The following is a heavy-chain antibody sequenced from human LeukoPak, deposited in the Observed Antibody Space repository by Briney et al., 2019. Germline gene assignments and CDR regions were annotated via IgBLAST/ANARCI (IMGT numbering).Heavy chain of an antibody. CDR3: ARGLTQVAYSYRARPHLDNNWFDP. CDR1: GYTFTGYY. CDR2: INPNSGGT. J-gene: IGHJ5*02. D-gene: IGHD5-18*01. V-gene: IGHV1-2*04. Sequence: EASVKVSCKASGYTFTGYYMHWVRQAPGQGLEWMGWINPNSGGTNYAQKFQGWVTMTRDTSISTAYMELSRLRSDDTAVYYCARGLTQVAYSYRARPHLDNNWFDPWGQGTLVTVSS.